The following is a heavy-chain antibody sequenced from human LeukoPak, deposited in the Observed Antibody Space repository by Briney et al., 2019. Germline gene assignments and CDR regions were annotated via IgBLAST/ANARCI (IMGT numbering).Heavy chain of an antibody. CDR3: ARDKRLVTMVRGVMDYYYYGMDV. J-gene: IGHJ6*02. V-gene: IGHV4-59*01. D-gene: IGHD3-10*01. CDR2: IYYSGST. Sequence: SESLSLTCTASGGTISSYYWSWIRQPPGKGLEWIGYIYYSGSTNYNPSLKSRVTISVDTSKNQFSLKLSSVTAADTAVYYCARDKRLVTMVRGVMDYYYYGMDVWGQGTTVTVSS. CDR1: GGTISSYY.